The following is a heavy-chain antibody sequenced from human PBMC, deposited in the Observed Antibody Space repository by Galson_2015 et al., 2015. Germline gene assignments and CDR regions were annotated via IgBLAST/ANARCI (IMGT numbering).Heavy chain of an antibody. CDR1: GFTFSSYG. CDR3: ARDQDYGGSPFDY. V-gene: IGHV3-33*01. Sequence: SLRLSCAASGFTFSSYGMHWVRQAPGKGLEWVAVIWYDGSNKYYADSVKGRFTISRDNSKNTLYLQMNSLRAEDTAVYYCARDQDYGGSPFDYWGQGTLVTVSS. D-gene: IGHD4-23*01. CDR2: IWYDGSNK. J-gene: IGHJ4*02.